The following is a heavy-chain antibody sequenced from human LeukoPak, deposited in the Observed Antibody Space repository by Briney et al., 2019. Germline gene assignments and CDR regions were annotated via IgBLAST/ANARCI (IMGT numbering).Heavy chain of an antibody. CDR1: GFTFSSYG. CDR3: AKGRGYGDYGRAVDP. V-gene: IGHV3-30*18. D-gene: IGHD4-17*01. J-gene: IGHJ5*02. CDR2: ISYDGSNK. Sequence: GGSLRLSCAASGFTFSSYGMHWVRQAPGKGLEWVAVISYDGSNKYYADSVKGRFTISRDNSKNTLYLQMNSLRAEDTAVYYCAKGRGYGDYGRAVDPWGQGTLVTVSS.